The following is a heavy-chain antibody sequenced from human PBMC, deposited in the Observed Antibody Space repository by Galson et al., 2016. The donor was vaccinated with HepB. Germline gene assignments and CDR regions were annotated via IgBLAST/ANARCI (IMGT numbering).Heavy chain of an antibody. Sequence: SLRLSCAASGFTFKNVWMSWVRQAPGKGLEWVGRIKSKIDGGTADYAAPVKGRFIISRDDSQNTVELQMNSLKNEDTAVYYCTTVGVGRDIDWLFPPDNWGQGTLVTVSS. CDR3: TTVGVGRDIDWLFPPDN. CDR1: GFTFKNVW. CDR2: IKSKIDGGTA. V-gene: IGHV3-15*01. D-gene: IGHD3-9*01. J-gene: IGHJ4*02.